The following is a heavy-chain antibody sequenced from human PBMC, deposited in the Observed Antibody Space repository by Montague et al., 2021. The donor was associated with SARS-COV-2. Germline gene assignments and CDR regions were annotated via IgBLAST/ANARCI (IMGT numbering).Heavy chain of an antibody. V-gene: IGHV4-59*02. J-gene: IGHJ4*02. D-gene: IGHD3-10*01. CDR3: TTGEGNYGWRYYFDY. Sequence: SETLSLTCAGDGDCGVVEFWSRMEEPTSGLQQWLRHVSYIVIANYNPSLKSRVTILIDSSKKQFSLRLNSVTTADTAKYYCTTGEGNYGWRYYFDYWGQGTLVTVSP. CDR1: GDCGVVEF. CDR2: VSYIVIA.